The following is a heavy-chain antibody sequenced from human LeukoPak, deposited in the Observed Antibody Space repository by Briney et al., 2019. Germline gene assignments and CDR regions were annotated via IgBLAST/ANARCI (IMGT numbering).Heavy chain of an antibody. J-gene: IGHJ6*03. CDR1: GGSISSYY. V-gene: IGHV4-4*07. CDR3: ARSPGDSSNWYGYYYYYYYMDV. D-gene: IGHD6-13*01. Sequence: PSETLSLTCTVSGGSISSYYWSWIRQPAGKGLEWIGRIYTSGSTNYNPSLKSRVTMSVDTSKNQFSLKLSSVTAADTAVYYCARSPGDSSNWYGYYYYYYYMDVWGKGTTVTVSS. CDR2: IYTSGST.